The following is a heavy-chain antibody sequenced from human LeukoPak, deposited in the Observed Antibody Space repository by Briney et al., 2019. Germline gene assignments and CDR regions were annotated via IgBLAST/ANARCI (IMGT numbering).Heavy chain of an antibody. Sequence: GRSLRLSCAASGFTFSDFYMNWIRQAPGKGLEWVSYISSSGSTIHYADSVKGRFTISRDNAKNSLYLQMNSLRAADTAVYYCARDPHIGATAGTGYFYYYYMDVWGKGTTVTVSS. CDR3: ARDPHIGATAGTGYFYYYYMDV. CDR1: GFTFSDFY. CDR2: ISSSGSTI. J-gene: IGHJ6*03. D-gene: IGHD6-13*01. V-gene: IGHV3-11*01.